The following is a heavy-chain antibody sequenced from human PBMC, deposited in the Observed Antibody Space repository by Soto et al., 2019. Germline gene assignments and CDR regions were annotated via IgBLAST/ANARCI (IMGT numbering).Heavy chain of an antibody. J-gene: IGHJ5*02. CDR2: ISAYNGNT. CDR3: ARFECSSTSCWHFSFDP. CDR1: GYTFTNYG. Sequence: EASVKVSCKASGYTFTNYGISWVRQAPGQGLEWMGWISAYNGNTNYAQKLQGRVTMTTDTSTSTAYTELRSLRSDDTAVYYCARFECSSTSCWHFSFDPWGQGTLVTVSS. V-gene: IGHV1-18*01. D-gene: IGHD2-2*01.